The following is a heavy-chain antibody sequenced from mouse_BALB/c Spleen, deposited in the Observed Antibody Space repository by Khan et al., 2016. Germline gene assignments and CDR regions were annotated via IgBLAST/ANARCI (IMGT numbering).Heavy chain of an antibody. J-gene: IGHJ4*01. CDR3: ASLYYGSTLYYAMDY. D-gene: IGHD1-1*01. CDR1: GFSLTSYG. Sequence: QVQLKESGPGLVQPSQSLSITCTVSGFSLTSYGVHWVRQSPGKGLEWLGVIWSGGSTDYNAAFISRLSISKDNSKSQVFFKMNSLQANDTAIYYWASLYYGSTLYYAMDYLGQGTSVTVSS. V-gene: IGHV2-2*02. CDR2: IWSGGST.